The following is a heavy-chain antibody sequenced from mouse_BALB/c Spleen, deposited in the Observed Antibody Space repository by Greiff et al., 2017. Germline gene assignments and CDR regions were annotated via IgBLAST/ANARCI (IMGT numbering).Heavy chain of an antibody. CDR2: ISSGGSYT. CDR3: ARLAPYYFDY. CDR1: GFTFSSYA. J-gene: IGHJ2*01. Sequence: EVMLVESGGGLVKPGGSLKLSCAASGFTFSSYAMSWVRQTPEKRLEWVATISSGGSYTYYPDSVKGRFTISRDNAKNTLYLQMSSLRSEDTAMYYCARLAPYYFDYWGQGTTLTVSS. V-gene: IGHV5-9-1*01.